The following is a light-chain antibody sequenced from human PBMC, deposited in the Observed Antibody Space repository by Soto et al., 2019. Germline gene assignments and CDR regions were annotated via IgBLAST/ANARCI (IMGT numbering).Light chain of an antibody. CDR3: RSYTSSGIFV. J-gene: IGLJ1*01. CDR1: GSDVGGSNY. CDR2: DVI. Sequence: QSALTQPASVSGSPGQPITISCTGTGSDVGGSNYVSWYQQFPFKAPKLMIFDVIKRPSGVSTRFSGSKSGNTASLTISGLQAGDEADYYCRSYTSSGIFVFGLGTKVTVL. V-gene: IGLV2-14*01.